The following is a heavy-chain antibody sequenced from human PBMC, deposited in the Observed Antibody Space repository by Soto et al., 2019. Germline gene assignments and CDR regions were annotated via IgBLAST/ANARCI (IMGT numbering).Heavy chain of an antibody. V-gene: IGHV1-18*01. CDR2: VSAYNGNT. CDR1: GYTFSNDA. Sequence: QVQLVQSGAEVKKPGASVKVSCKASGYTFSNDAITWVRQAPGQGLEWMGWVSAYNGNTNYAQKFKGRVTMTTDTSTSTAYMEIRSLRYDDPVVYFCARASRYYWNYMMYWGQGTLVTVSS. J-gene: IGHJ4*02. CDR3: ARASRYYWNYMMY. D-gene: IGHD1-7*01.